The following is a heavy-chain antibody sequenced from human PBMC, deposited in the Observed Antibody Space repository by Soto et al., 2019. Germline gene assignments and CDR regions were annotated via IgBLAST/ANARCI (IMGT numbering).Heavy chain of an antibody. J-gene: IGHJ5*02. D-gene: IGHD6-13*01. Sequence: GGSLRLSCAASGFTFDDYAMHWLRQAPGKGLELGSGVSWYSGSIVYADSVRGRFTISRDNAKNSPYLQMNSLRAEDTALYYCAKGRQQLVHKWFDPWGQGTLVTVST. V-gene: IGHV3-9*01. CDR2: VSWYSGSI. CDR1: GFTFDDYA. CDR3: AKGRQQLVHKWFDP.